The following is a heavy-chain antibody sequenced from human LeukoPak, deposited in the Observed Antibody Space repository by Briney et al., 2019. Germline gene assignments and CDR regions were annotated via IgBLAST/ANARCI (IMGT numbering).Heavy chain of an antibody. D-gene: IGHD3-10*01. CDR2: ISGSGDNT. CDR3: AKDGRYYFGSGTYPFYS. CDR1: GFTFSSYA. Sequence: GGSLRLSCAVSGFTFSSYAMSWVRQAPGKGLEWVSAISGSGDNTYYADSVRGRFTISRDNSNDTLYLQMNNLRAVDTAVYYCAKDGRYYFGSGTYPFYSWGQGTLVTVSS. J-gene: IGHJ5*01. V-gene: IGHV3-23*01.